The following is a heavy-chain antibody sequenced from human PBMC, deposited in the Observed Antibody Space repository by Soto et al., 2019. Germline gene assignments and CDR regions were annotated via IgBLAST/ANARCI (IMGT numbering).Heavy chain of an antibody. CDR2: ISYDGSNE. J-gene: IGHJ4*02. Sequence: GGSLRLSCAASGFTFSSYGMHWVRQAPGKGLEWVAVISYDGSNEYYADSVKGRFTISRDNSKSTLYLQMNSLRAEDTAVYYCARDRDGYNNGAFDYWGQGTLVTVYS. D-gene: IGHD5-12*01. CDR1: GFTFSSYG. V-gene: IGHV3-30*03. CDR3: ARDRDGYNNGAFDY.